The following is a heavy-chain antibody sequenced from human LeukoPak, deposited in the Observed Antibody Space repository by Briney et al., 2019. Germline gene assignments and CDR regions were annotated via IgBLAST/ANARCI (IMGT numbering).Heavy chain of an antibody. CDR2: IYSGGST. D-gene: IGHD6-13*01. V-gene: IGHV3-53*01. Sequence: PGGSLRLSCAASGFTVSSNYMSWVRQAPGKGLEWVSVIYSGGSTYYADSVKGRFTISRDNSKNTLYLQMNSLRAEDTAVYYCARHTGGYSSSWYDGDYYYMDVWGKGTTVTVSS. CDR1: GFTVSSNY. CDR3: ARHTGGYSSSWYDGDYYYMDV. J-gene: IGHJ6*03.